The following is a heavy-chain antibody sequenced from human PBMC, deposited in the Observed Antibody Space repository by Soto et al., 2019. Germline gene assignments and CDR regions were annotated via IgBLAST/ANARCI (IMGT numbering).Heavy chain of an antibody. CDR3: ARADVLRYFGAADY. D-gene: IGHD3-9*01. CDR1: GFTFSSYA. Sequence: GGSLRLSCAASGFTFSSYAMHLVRQAPGKGLEWVAVISYDGSNKYYADSVKGRFTISRDNSKNTLYLQMNSLRAEDTAVYYCARADVLRYFGAADYWGQGTRVTVSS. J-gene: IGHJ4*02. V-gene: IGHV3-30-3*01. CDR2: ISYDGSNK.